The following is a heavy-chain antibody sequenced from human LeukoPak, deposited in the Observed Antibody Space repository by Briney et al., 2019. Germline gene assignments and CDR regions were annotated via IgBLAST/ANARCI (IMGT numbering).Heavy chain of an antibody. CDR1: GHTFTDYY. V-gene: IGHV1-2*02. D-gene: IGHD1-1*01. CDR3: ASYAAGYNWLKV. CDR2: IHPGTGDL. Sequence: ASVSVSCKASGHTFTDYYLHWVRQAPGQGLEWMGWIHPGTGDLNYAQKFQGRVTVTRDTSISTVYIELIRLRSDDTAVYYCASYAAGYNWLKVWGQGTLVTVSS. J-gene: IGHJ4*02.